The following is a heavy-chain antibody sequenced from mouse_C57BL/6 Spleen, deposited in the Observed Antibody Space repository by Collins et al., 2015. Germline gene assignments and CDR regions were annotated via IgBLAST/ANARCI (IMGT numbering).Heavy chain of an antibody. Sequence: EVQLQQSGAELVKPGASVKLSCTASGFNIKDTYMHWVKQRPEQGLEWIGRIDPANGNTKYDPKFQGKATITADTSSNTAYLQLSSLTSEDTAVYYCASTYGSSYWYFDVWGAGTTVTVSS. CDR1: GFNIKDTY. V-gene: IGHV14-3*02. CDR3: ASTYGSSYWYFDV. D-gene: IGHD1-1*01. CDR2: IDPANGNT. J-gene: IGHJ1*01.